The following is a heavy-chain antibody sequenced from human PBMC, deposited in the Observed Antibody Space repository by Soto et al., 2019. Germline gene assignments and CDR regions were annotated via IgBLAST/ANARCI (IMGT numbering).Heavy chain of an antibody. CDR1: GGTFSSYA. D-gene: IGHD5-18*01. CDR3: ASSVDTAMVKPNDY. V-gene: IGHV1-69*13. J-gene: IGHJ4*02. Sequence: SVKVSCKASGGTFSSYAISWVRQAPGQGLEWMGGIIPIFGTANYAQKFQGRVTITADESTSTAYMELSSLRSEDTAVYYCASSVDTAMVKPNDYWGQGTLVTVSS. CDR2: IIPIFGTA.